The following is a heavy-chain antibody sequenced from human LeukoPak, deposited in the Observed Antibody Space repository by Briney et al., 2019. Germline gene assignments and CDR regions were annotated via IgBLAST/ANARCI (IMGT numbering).Heavy chain of an antibody. CDR2: IWYDGSNK. CDR3: ARDDPPAADVDY. CDR1: GFTFSSYG. J-gene: IGHJ4*02. Sequence: GRSLRLSCAASGFTFSSYGMHWVRQAPGKGLEWVAVIWYDGSNKYHADSVKGRFTISRDNSKNTLYLQMNSLRAEDTAVYYCARDDPPAADVDYWGQGTLVTVSS. D-gene: IGHD6-13*01. V-gene: IGHV3-33*01.